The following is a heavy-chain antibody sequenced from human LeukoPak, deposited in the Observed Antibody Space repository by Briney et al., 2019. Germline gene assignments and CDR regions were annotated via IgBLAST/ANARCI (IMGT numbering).Heavy chain of an antibody. D-gene: IGHD1-7*01. CDR2: ISGSVGTI. V-gene: IGHV3-23*01. Sequence: PGGSLRLSCAASGFTFSSYGMSWVRQAPGKGLEWVSSISGSVGTIYYADSVKGRFTISRDNSKNTLYLQMNNLRAEDSAVYYCAKRRGLELLYYYYMDVWGKGTTVTVSS. J-gene: IGHJ6*03. CDR3: AKRRGLELLYYYYMDV. CDR1: GFTFSSYG.